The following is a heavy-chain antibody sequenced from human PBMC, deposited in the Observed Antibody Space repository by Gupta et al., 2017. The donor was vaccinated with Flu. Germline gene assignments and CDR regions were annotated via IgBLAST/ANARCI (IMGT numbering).Heavy chain of an antibody. V-gene: IGHV5-51*03. Sequence: VHSGAEAKKPGESLKISCKCSGYSFTSYWIGWVRQMHGKGLEWMGIIYPGDSDTRYIPSFQGQVTISADKSISTAYLQWSSLKASDTAMYYCARTYSGSLGWRNYFDYWGQRTLVTVSS. CDR2: IYPGDSDT. D-gene: IGHD1-26*01. CDR1: GYSFTSYW. CDR3: ARTYSGSLGWRNYFDY. J-gene: IGHJ4*02.